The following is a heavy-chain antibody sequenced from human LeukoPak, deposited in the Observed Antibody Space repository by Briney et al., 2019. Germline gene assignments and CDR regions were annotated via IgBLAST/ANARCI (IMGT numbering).Heavy chain of an antibody. CDR1: GGSISSYY. D-gene: IGHD3-10*01. CDR2: IYTSGST. Sequence: SETLSLTCTVSGGSISSYYWSWIRQPPGKGLEWIGYIYTSGSTNYNPSLKSRVTISVDTSKNQFSLKLSSVTAADTAVYYCARQKATMVRGSRRTNYYFEYWGQGTLVTVSS. J-gene: IGHJ4*02. V-gene: IGHV4-4*09. CDR3: ARQKATMVRGSRRTNYYFEY.